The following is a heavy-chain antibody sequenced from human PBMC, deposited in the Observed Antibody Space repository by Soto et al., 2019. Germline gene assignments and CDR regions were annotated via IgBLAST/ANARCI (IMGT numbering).Heavy chain of an antibody. D-gene: IGHD2-2*01. V-gene: IGHV3-33*01. Sequence: GGSLRLSCAASGFTFSSYGMHWVRQAPGKGLEWVAVIWYDGSNKYYADSVKGRFTISRDNSKNTLYLQMNSLRAEDTAVYYCATSAAIVGVLDYWGQGTLVTVS. CDR3: ATSAAIVGVLDY. CDR2: IWYDGSNK. J-gene: IGHJ4*02. CDR1: GFTFSSYG.